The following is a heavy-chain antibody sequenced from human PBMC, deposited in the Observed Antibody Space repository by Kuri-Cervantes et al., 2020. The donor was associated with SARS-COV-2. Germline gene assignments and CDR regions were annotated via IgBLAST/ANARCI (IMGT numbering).Heavy chain of an antibody. CDR2: ISSSSSYI. J-gene: IGHJ6*02. Sequence: GGSLRLSCAASGFTFSSYSMNWVRQAPGKGLEWVSSISSSSSYIYYADSVKGRFTISRDNAKNSLYLQMNSLRAEDTAVYYCAKWAENYYDSSGYYYKDYYYGMDVWGQGTTVTVSS. CDR1: GFTFSSYS. D-gene: IGHD3-22*01. V-gene: IGHV3-21*01. CDR3: AKWAENYYDSSGYYYKDYYYGMDV.